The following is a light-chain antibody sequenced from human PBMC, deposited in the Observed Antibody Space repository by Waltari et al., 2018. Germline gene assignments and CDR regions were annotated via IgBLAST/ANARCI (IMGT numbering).Light chain of an antibody. CDR1: QGINTW. V-gene: IGKV1-12*01. CDR3: QQANSFPHT. CDR2: AAS. Sequence: DLQMPQSPSSVSASVGDRVTITCRASQGINTWLAWYQQKPGKAPNRLIYAASRLQSGFPSRFSGSGSGTDFTLTISSLQPEDFATYYCQQANSFPHTFGQGTKLEIK. J-gene: IGKJ2*01.